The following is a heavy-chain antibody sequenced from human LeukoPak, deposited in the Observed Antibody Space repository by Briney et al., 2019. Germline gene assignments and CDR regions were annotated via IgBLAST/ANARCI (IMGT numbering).Heavy chain of an antibody. CDR3: STGGYFFDF. V-gene: IGHV3-15*07. CDR2: IKSYVNGGTI. CDR1: GFTFSNAW. Sequence: GGSLGLSCAGSGFTFSNAWMNWVRQAPGKGLEWVGRIKSYVNGGTIDYAAPVKGRFTISREDPRNTVYLQMNSLKTEDTAMYYCSTGGYFFDFWGQGILVTVSS. J-gene: IGHJ4*02. D-gene: IGHD3-22*01.